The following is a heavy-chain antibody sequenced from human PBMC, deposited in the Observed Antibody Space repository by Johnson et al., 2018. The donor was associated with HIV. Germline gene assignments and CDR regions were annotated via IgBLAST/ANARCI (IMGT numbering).Heavy chain of an antibody. D-gene: IGHD2-15*01. V-gene: IGHV3-30*04. CDR1: GFTFSSYA. Sequence: QVQLVESGGGVVQPGRSLRLSCAASGFTFSSYAMHWVRQAPGKGLEWVAVISYDGSNKYYADSVKGRFTISRDNSENSLFLQMKSLRPEDTAAFHCARTTISCCGVTGRCFHVWG. J-gene: IGHJ3*01. CDR2: ISYDGSNK. CDR3: ARTTISCCGVTGRCFHV.